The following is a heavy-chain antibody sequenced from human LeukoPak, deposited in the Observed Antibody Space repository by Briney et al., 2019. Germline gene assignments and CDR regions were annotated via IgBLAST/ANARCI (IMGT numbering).Heavy chain of an antibody. J-gene: IGHJ4*02. CDR1: GGSISSYSYY. D-gene: IGHD1-26*01. CDR3: ARRRYSGSYPVWTFDY. CDR2: IYYSGST. Sequence: SEGLSLTCTVSGGSISSYSYYWGWIRQPPGKGLEWIGFIYYSGSTYYNPSLKTRVTISVDTSKNQFSLKLNSVTAADTAVYYCARRRYSGSYPVWTFDYWGQGTLVT. V-gene: IGHV4-39*01.